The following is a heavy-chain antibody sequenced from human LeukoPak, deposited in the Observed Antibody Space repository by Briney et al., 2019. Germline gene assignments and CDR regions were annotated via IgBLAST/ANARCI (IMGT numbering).Heavy chain of an antibody. CDR2: IYYSGST. V-gene: IGHV4-59*01. D-gene: IGHD4-23*01. CDR3: ARDDSFHGGAFDI. J-gene: IGHJ3*02. Sequence: SETLSLTCTVSGGSISSYYWSWIRQPPGKGLEWTGYIYYSGSTNYNPSLKSRVTISVDTSKNQFSLKLSSVTAADTAVYYCARDDSFHGGAFDIWGQGTMVTVSS. CDR1: GGSISSYY.